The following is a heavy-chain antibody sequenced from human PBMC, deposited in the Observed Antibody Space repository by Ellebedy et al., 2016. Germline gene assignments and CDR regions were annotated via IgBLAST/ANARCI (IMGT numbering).Heavy chain of an antibody. D-gene: IGHD6-19*01. Sequence: SETLSLTCTVSGGSISSSSYYWGWFRQPPGKGLEWIGYIYYSGSTNYNPSLKSRVTISVDTSKNQFSLKLSSVTAADTAVYYCARREAVAGYWYFDLWGRGTLVTVSS. CDR3: ARREAVAGYWYFDL. J-gene: IGHJ2*01. V-gene: IGHV4-61*05. CDR1: GGSISSSSYY. CDR2: IYYSGST.